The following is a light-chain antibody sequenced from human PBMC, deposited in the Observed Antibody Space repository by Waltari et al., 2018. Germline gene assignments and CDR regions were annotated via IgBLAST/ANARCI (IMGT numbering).Light chain of an antibody. Sequence: QSALTQPASVSGSPGQSITISCTGTSSDVGSSNLVSWYQQHPGKAPKLMIYEVSKRPSGVSTRFSGSKSGNTASLTISGLQAEDEADYYCCSYAGSSTWVFGGGTKLTVL. CDR1: SSDVGSSNL. V-gene: IGLV2-23*02. CDR2: EVS. CDR3: CSYAGSSTWV. J-gene: IGLJ3*02.